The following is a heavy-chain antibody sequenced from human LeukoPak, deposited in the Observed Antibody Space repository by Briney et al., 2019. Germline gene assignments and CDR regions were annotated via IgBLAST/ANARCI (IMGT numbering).Heavy chain of an antibody. V-gene: IGHV3-48*03. CDR2: ISSSGTTK. J-gene: IGHJ3*02. CDR1: GFTFSSYE. CDR3: ARSNRDAFDM. D-gene: IGHD2/OR15-2a*01. Sequence: GGSLRLSCAASGFTFSSYEMNWVRQGPGKGLEWVSHISSSGTTKYYADSVKGRFTLSRDNAKKSLSLQMNSLRAEDTAIYYCARSNRDAFDMWGQGTVVTVSS.